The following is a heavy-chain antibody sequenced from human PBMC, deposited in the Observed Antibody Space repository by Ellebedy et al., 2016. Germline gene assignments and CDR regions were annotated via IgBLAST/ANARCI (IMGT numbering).Heavy chain of an antibody. D-gene: IGHD2-2*01. Sequence: GESLKISXAASGFTFSSYAMSWVRQAPGKGLEWVSAISGSGGSTYYADSVKGRFTISRDNSKNTLYLQMNSLRAEDTAVYYCATGTRYCSSTSCYGAEYFQHWGQGTLVTVSS. CDR1: GFTFSSYA. V-gene: IGHV3-23*01. J-gene: IGHJ1*01. CDR3: ATGTRYCSSTSCYGAEYFQH. CDR2: ISGSGGST.